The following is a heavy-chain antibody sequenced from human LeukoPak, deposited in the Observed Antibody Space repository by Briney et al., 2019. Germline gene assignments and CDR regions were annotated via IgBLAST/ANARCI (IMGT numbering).Heavy chain of an antibody. Sequence: GGSLRLSCAASGFTFSSYWMSWVRQAPGKGLEWVANIKQDGSEKYYVDSVKGRFTISRDNAKNSLYLQMNSLRAEDTAVYYCARDSSGYYSPVYFDLWGRGTLVTVSS. D-gene: IGHD3-22*01. V-gene: IGHV3-7*01. CDR1: GFTFSSYW. CDR2: IKQDGSEK. CDR3: ARDSSGYYSPVYFDL. J-gene: IGHJ2*01.